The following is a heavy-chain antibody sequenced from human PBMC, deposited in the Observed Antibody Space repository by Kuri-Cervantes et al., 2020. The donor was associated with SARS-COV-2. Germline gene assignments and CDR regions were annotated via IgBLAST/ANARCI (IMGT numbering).Heavy chain of an antibody. Sequence: GGSLRLSCAASGFTFSNSAMAWVGQAPGKGMAWVSAISDNGATTNYADSVKGRFTISRDNSKSTLYLQMNSLRAEDTAVYYCAKDSSGTEVGFFDIWGQGTMVTVSS. D-gene: IGHD6-19*01. V-gene: IGHV3-23*01. CDR3: AKDSSGTEVGFFDI. CDR1: GFTFSNSA. J-gene: IGHJ3*02. CDR2: ISDNGATT.